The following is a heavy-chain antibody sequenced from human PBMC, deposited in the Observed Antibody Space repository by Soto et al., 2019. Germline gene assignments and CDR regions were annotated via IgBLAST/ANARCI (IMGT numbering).Heavy chain of an antibody. CDR3: AREDRDRETGLVPAAIDGMDV. D-gene: IGHD2-2*01. J-gene: IGHJ6*02. CDR2: IHGGNGDT. CDR1: GYTFTSYS. Sequence: ASVKVSCKASGYTFTSYSMHWVRQAPGQSLEWMGWIHGGNGDTKYSQKFQGRVTITADKSTSTAYMELSSLRSEDTAVYYCAREDRDRETGLVPAAIDGMDVWGQGTTVTVSS. V-gene: IGHV1-3*01.